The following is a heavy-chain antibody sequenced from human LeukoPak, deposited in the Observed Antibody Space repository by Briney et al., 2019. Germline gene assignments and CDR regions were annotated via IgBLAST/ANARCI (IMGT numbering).Heavy chain of an antibody. CDR3: AREAVAGASFDL. V-gene: IGHV4-59*08. Sequence: SETLSLTCTVSGGSISSYYWSWIRQPPGKGLEWIGYIYYSGSTNYNPSLKSRVTKSVDTSKNQFSLKLSSVTAADTAVYYCAREAVAGASFDLWGRGTLVTLST. CDR1: GGSISSYY. D-gene: IGHD6-19*01. J-gene: IGHJ2*01. CDR2: IYYSGST.